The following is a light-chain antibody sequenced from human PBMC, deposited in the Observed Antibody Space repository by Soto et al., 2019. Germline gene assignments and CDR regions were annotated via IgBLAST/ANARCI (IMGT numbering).Light chain of an antibody. V-gene: IGKV1-5*01. CDR2: DSY. Sequence: DIQMTQSPSTLSASVGDTVTVTCRASQSVSGWLAWYQQKPGEAPKLLIFDSYKLESGVPSRFSGSGSGTEFILTISSLQADDFATYYCQQYNTFSTFGQGTKVDI. CDR3: QQYNTFST. CDR1: QSVSGW. J-gene: IGKJ1*01.